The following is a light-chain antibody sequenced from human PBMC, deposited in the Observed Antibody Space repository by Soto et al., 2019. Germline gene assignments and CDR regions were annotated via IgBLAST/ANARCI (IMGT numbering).Light chain of an antibody. Sequence: EIVMTQSPATLSVSPGERATLSCRASQSVSSNLAWYQQKPGQAPRLLIYGASTRATGSPARFSGSRSGTEFTLTISSLQSEDFAVYYCQQYNNWPKPFGQGTKVELK. CDR1: QSVSSN. CDR3: QQYNNWPKP. J-gene: IGKJ1*01. CDR2: GAS. V-gene: IGKV3-15*01.